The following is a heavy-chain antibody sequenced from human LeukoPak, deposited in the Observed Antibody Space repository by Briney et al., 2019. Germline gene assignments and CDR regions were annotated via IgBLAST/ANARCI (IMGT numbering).Heavy chain of an antibody. CDR1: GFTFSSYE. V-gene: IGHV3-48*03. CDR2: ISSSGSTI. J-gene: IGHJ6*03. CDR3: AKDQGGSSTLYMDV. Sequence: QPGGSLRLSCAASGFTFSSYEMNWVRQAPGKGLEWVSYISSSGSTIYYADSVKGRFTISRDNAKNSLYLQMNSLRAEDTAVYYCAKDQGGSSTLYMDVWGQGTTVIVSS. D-gene: IGHD2-2*01.